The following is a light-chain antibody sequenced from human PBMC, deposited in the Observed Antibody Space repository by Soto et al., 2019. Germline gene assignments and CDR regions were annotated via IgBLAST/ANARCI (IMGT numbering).Light chain of an antibody. Sequence: ETVVTQSPATLSVSPWERATISCRASQSVYSSLAWYQQKHGQAPRLLIYGASTRATGITARFSGSGSGTEFTLTISSLQSEELAVYFCQQYADWPKTFGQGTKVDIK. J-gene: IGKJ1*01. CDR1: QSVYSS. CDR3: QQYADWPKT. CDR2: GAS. V-gene: IGKV3-15*01.